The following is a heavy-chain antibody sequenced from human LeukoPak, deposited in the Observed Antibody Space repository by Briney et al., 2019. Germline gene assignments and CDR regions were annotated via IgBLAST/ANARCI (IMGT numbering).Heavy chain of an antibody. CDR2: INPSGGST. D-gene: IGHD3-16*01. V-gene: IGHV1-46*01. CDR1: GYTFTSYY. J-gene: IGHJ4*02. CDR3: ARGPSTSRIMTTFGGVMELDY. Sequence: ASVKVSCKASGYTFTSYYMHWVRQAPGQGLEWMGIINPSGGSTSYAQKFQGRVTMTRDTSTSTVYMELSSLRSEDTAVYYCARGPSTSRIMTTFGGVMELDYWGQGTLVTVSS.